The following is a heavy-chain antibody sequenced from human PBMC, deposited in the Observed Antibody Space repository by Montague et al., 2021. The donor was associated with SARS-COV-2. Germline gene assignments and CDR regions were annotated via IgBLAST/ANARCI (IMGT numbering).Heavy chain of an antibody. J-gene: IGHJ4*02. Sequence: TLSLTCTVSGGSISNGYYFWIWIRQPAGKGLEWIGCNNSSGSTNYNPSRKSRIAISIDTSKDHLSLKLRSVTAADTAVYYCASTRCGGDGYWGQGTLVTVSS. V-gene: IGHV4-61*02. CDR1: GGSISNGYYF. CDR2: NNSSGST. D-gene: IGHD2-21*02. CDR3: ASTRCGGDGY.